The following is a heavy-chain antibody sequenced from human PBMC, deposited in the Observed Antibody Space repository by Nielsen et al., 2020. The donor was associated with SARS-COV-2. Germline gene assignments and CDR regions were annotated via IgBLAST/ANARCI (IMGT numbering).Heavy chain of an antibody. Sequence: GESLKISCKASGYTFNVFWIGWVRQTPEKGLEWMAIMYPSDSDIRYNPSFRGHVTISVDKSITTAYLHWNTLEASDTAIYYCARRRGSGFPPGGDFDFWGQGTKVTVSS. CDR3: ARRRGSGFPPGGDFDF. D-gene: IGHD6-19*01. J-gene: IGHJ3*01. V-gene: IGHV5-51*01. CDR1: GYTFNVFW. CDR2: MYPSDSDI.